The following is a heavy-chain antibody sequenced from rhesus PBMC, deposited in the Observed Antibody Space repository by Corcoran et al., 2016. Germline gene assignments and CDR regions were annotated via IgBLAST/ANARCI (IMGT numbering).Heavy chain of an antibody. CDR2: IYGSGSST. CDR3: VRSTVYNRFDV. Sequence: QLQLQESGPGLVKPSETLSVTSAVSGGSISSSYCSWTRQAPGKGLEWIGFIYGSGSSTHYNPSLKSRVTLSIDTSKNQFSLKLSSVTAADTAVYYCVRSTVYNRFDVWGPGVLVTVSS. D-gene: IGHD1-1-1*01. V-gene: IGHV4-169*01. CDR1: GGSISSSY. J-gene: IGHJ5-1*01.